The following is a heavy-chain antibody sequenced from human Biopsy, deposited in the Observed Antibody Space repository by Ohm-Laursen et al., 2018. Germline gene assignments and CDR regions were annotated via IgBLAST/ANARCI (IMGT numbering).Heavy chain of an antibody. J-gene: IGHJ4*02. CDR1: GGTFSSFG. V-gene: IGHV1-69*01. Sequence: SPVKVSCKASGGTFSSFGISWVRQAPGQGLEWMGEINSMFGTTNYAQTFQGRVTITADESTSTAYMEVSSLRSEGTAVYYCAKRGVERGRPLAYWGQGTQVTVSS. D-gene: IGHD1-1*01. CDR3: AKRGVERGRPLAY. CDR2: INSMFGTT.